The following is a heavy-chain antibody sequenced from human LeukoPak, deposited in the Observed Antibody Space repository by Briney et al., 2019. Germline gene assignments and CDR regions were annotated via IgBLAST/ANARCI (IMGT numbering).Heavy chain of an antibody. CDR3: ARGQSNYGIVVVIKGAYYFDY. CDR1: GGSISNHY. D-gene: IGHD3-22*01. V-gene: IGHV4-59*08. J-gene: IGHJ4*02. Sequence: PSETLSLTCTVSGGSISNHYCNWIRQSPGKELEWIGYVHYSRGTNYNPSLKSRVTISLDTSKNQFSLKLSSVTAADTAVYYCARGQSNYGIVVVIKGAYYFDYWGQGTLVTVSS. CDR2: VHYSRGT.